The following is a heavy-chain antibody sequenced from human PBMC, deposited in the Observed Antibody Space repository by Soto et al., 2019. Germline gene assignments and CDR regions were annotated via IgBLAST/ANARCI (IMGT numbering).Heavy chain of an antibody. CDR3: ARAVGSLSRMHV. CDR1: GYTFTSYD. J-gene: IGHJ6*02. CDR2: MNPNIDNT. Sequence: QVQLVQSGAEVKKPGASVKVSCKASGYTFTSYDINWVRQATGQGLEWMGWMNPNIDNTGYAQKFQGRVTMTRNTPIHPAFMELISLRSEDTAVYFCARAVGSLSRMHVWGQGTTVTFSS. D-gene: IGHD3-16*02. V-gene: IGHV1-8*01.